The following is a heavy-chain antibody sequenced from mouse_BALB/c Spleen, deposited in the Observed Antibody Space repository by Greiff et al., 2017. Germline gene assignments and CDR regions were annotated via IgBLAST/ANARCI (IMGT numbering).Heavy chain of an antibody. D-gene: IGHD2-14*01. CDR2: IYPGDGDT. J-gene: IGHJ2*01. CDR1: GYTFTSYW. Sequence: QVQLQQSGAELARPGASVKLSCKASGYTFTSYWMQWVKQRPGQGLEWIGAIYPGDGDTRYTQKFKGKATLTADKSSSTAYMQLSSLASEDSAVYYCAREVRRGYFDYWGQGTTLTVSS. V-gene: IGHV1-87*01. CDR3: AREVRRGYFDY.